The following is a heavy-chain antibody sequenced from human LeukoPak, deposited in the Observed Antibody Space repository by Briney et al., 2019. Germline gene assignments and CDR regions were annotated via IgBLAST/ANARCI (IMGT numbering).Heavy chain of an antibody. Sequence: GGSLRLSCAASGFTFSSYSMNWVRQAPGKGLEWVSFISSGNSYIYYADSVKGRFTISRDNAKNSLYLQMNSLRAEDTAVYYCARVVGYYDTSGYPDYRGQGTLVTVSS. CDR2: ISSGNSYI. D-gene: IGHD3-22*01. CDR3: ARVVGYYDTSGYPDY. CDR1: GFTFSSYS. V-gene: IGHV3-21*01. J-gene: IGHJ4*02.